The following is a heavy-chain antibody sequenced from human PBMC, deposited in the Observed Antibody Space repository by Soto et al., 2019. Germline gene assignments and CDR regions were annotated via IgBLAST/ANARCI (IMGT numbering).Heavy chain of an antibody. J-gene: IGHJ4*02. D-gene: IGHD1-26*01. V-gene: IGHV3-74*01. Sequence: PGGSLRLSCVFSWFTFIMYWMHWVRQVPGQSPFWVSRISDDGTTTNYADSVRGRFTISRDNSKNTLYLQMNNLKPDDTAICTRGPRADSSGTGAHWGQGTPVTVSS. CDR3: GPRADSSGTGAH. CDR1: WFTFIMYW. CDR2: ISDDGTTT.